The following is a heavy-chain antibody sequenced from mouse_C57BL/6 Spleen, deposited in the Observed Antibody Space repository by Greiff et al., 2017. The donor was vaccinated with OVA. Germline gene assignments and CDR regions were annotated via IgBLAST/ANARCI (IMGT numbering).Heavy chain of an antibody. CDR2: ISSGSSTI. J-gene: IGHJ4*01. CDR1: GFTFSDYG. D-gene: IGHD2-12*01. CDR3: ARSYYSDYYAMDY. V-gene: IGHV5-17*01. Sequence: EVHLVESGGGLVKPGGSLKLSCAASGFTFSDYGMHWVRQAPEKGLEWVAYISSGSSTIYYADTVKGRFTISRDNAKNTLFLQMTSLRSEDTAMYYCARSYYSDYYAMDYWGQGTSVTVSS.